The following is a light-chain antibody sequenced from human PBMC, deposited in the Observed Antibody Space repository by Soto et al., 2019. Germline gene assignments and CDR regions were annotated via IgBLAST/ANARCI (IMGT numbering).Light chain of an antibody. CDR3: AAWDDSLNAYV. CDR1: SSNIGSNT. Sequence: QSVLTQPPSGSGTHGQRVTISCSGSSSNIGSNTVNWYQQLPGTAPKLLIYSNNERPSGVPDRFSGSKSGTSASLAISGLQSEDEADFYCAAWDDSLNAYVIGTGTKVTVL. V-gene: IGLV1-44*01. J-gene: IGLJ1*01. CDR2: SNN.